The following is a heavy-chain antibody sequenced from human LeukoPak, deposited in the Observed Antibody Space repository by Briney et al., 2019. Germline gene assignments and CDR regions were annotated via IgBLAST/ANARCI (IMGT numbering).Heavy chain of an antibody. CDR2: INPNSGGT. CDR3: VRSQYQLRSNWFDP. Sequence: ASVKVSCKASGYTFTGYYMHWVRQAPGQGLEWMGWINPNSGGTNYAQKFQGRVTMTRDTSISTAYMELSRLRSDDTAVYYCVRSQYQLRSNWFDPWGQGTLVTVSS. J-gene: IGHJ5*02. V-gene: IGHV1-2*02. D-gene: IGHD2-2*01. CDR1: GYTFTGYY.